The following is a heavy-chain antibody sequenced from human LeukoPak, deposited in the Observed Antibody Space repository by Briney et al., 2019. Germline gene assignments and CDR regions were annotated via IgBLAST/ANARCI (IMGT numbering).Heavy chain of an antibody. D-gene: IGHD2-2*01. Sequence: GGSLRLSCAASGFTFSSYSMNWVRQAPGKGLEWVSSISSSSSYIYYADSVKGRFTISRDNAKNPLYLQMNSLRAEDTAVYYCARGVVPAVYYYYGMDVWGQGTTVTVSS. CDR1: GFTFSSYS. J-gene: IGHJ6*02. CDR3: ARGVVPAVYYYYGMDV. CDR2: ISSSSSYI. V-gene: IGHV3-21*01.